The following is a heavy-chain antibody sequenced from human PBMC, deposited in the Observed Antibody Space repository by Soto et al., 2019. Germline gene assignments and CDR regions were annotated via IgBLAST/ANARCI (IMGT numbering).Heavy chain of an antibody. V-gene: IGHV1-2*04. Sequence: ASVKVSCKASGYTFTGYYMHWVRQAPGQGLEWMGWINPNSGGTNYAQKFQGWVTMTRDTSISTAYMELSRLRSDDTAVYYCARGQYSSGWYGGGASDYWGQGTLGTVSS. CDR1: GYTFTGYY. D-gene: IGHD6-19*01. CDR3: ARGQYSSGWYGGGASDY. J-gene: IGHJ4*02. CDR2: INPNSGGT.